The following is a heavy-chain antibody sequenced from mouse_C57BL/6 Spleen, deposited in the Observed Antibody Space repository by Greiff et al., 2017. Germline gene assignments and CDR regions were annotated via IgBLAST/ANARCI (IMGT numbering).Heavy chain of an antibody. D-gene: IGHD2-3*01. V-gene: IGHV1-53*01. Sequence: QVHVKQPGTELVKPGASVKLSCKASGYTFTSYWMHWVKQRPGQGLEWIGNINPSNGGTNYNEKFKSKATLTVDKSSSTAYMQLSSLTSEDSAVYYCARVEDGYYWDEAYWGQGTLVTVSA. J-gene: IGHJ3*01. CDR2: INPSNGGT. CDR1: GYTFTSYW. CDR3: ARVEDGYYWDEAY.